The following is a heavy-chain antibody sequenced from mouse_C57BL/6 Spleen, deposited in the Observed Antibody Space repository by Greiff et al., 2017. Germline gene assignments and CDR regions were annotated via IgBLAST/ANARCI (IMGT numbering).Heavy chain of an antibody. CDR2: IYPGDGDT. Sequence: VKLQESGPELVKPGASVKISCKASGYAFSSSWMNWVKQRPGKGLEWIGRIYPGDGDTNYNGKFKGKATLTADKSSSTAYMQLSSLTSEDSAVYFCARWELTGTDYWGQGTTLTVSS. CDR3: ARWELTGTDY. V-gene: IGHV1-82*01. CDR1: GYAFSSSW. J-gene: IGHJ2*01. D-gene: IGHD4-1*01.